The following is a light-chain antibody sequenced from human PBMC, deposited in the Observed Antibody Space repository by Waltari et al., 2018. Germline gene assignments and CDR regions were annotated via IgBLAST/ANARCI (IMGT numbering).Light chain of an antibody. CDR3: HQRANWPGT. Sequence: ETVLTQAPATLSLSPGERATLSCRASQGISSYLAWYQQKPGQAPRLLIYDASNRATGVPARFSGSGSGTDFTLTISSLEPEDFAVYYCHQRANWPGTVGQGTKVEIK. CDR2: DAS. V-gene: IGKV3-11*01. J-gene: IGKJ1*01. CDR1: QGISSY.